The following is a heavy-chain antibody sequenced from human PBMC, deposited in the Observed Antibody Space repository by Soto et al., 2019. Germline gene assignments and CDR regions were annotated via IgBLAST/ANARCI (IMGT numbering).Heavy chain of an antibody. V-gene: IGHV1-69*01. CDR3: ARDLREDIVVVPAAIPRYDYYGMDV. CDR1: GGTFSSYA. J-gene: IGHJ6*02. CDR2: IIPIFGTA. Sequence: QVQLVQSGAEVKKPGSSVKVSCKASGGTFSSYAISWVRQAPGQGLEWMGGIIPIFGTANYAQKFQGRVTIHADESTSTAYMELSSLRSEDTAVYYCARDLREDIVVVPAAIPRYDYYGMDVWGQGTTVTVSS. D-gene: IGHD2-2*02.